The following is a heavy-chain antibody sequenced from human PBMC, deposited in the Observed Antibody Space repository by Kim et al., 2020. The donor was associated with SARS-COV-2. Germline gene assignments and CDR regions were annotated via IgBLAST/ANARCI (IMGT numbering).Heavy chain of an antibody. Sequence: SETLSLTCAVYGGSFSGYSWSWIRQPPGKGLEWVGAINHSGRTNYNPSLKSRVTISVDTSKNQFSLKLTSVTAADTAVYYCARRLPNTSGWGSDYLDLWG. V-gene: IGHV4-34*01. D-gene: IGHD3-10*01. CDR1: GGSFSGYS. CDR2: INHSGRT. CDR3: ARRLPNTSGWGSDYLDL. J-gene: IGHJ2*01.